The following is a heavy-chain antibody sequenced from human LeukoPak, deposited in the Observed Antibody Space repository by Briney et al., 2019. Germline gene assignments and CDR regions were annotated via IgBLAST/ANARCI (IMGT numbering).Heavy chain of an antibody. CDR1: GGSFSGYY. Sequence: PSETLSLTCAVYGGSFSGYYWSWIRQPPGKGLEWIGEINHSGSTNYNPSLKSRVTISVDTSKNQFSLKLSSVTAADTAVYYCARGRKAYDFWSGYYSYWGQGTLVTVSS. CDR2: INHSGST. D-gene: IGHD3-3*01. J-gene: IGHJ4*02. V-gene: IGHV4-34*01. CDR3: ARGRKAYDFWSGYYSY.